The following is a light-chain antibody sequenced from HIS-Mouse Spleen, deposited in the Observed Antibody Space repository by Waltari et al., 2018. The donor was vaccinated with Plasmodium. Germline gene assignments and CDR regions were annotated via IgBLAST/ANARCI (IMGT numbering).Light chain of an antibody. J-gene: IGLJ3*02. CDR3: MIWHSSAWV. CDR1: SGINVGTYR. V-gene: IGLV5-45*03. Sequence: QAVLTQPSSLSASPGASASLTCTLRSGINVGTYRIYWYQQKLGSPPQYLLRYKSDSDKQQGSGVPSRFSGSKDASANAGILLISGLQSEEEADYYCMIWHSSAWVFGGGTKLTVL. CDR2: YKSDSDK.